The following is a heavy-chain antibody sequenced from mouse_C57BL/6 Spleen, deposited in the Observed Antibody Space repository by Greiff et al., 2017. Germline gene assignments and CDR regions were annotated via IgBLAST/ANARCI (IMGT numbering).Heavy chain of an antibody. D-gene: IGHD2-2*01. CDR1: GYTFTSYW. CDR3: ARGEVDYAYDWFAY. V-gene: IGHV1-53*01. J-gene: IGHJ3*01. Sequence: QVHVKQPGTELVKPGASVKLSCKASGYTFTSYWMHWVKQRPGQGLEWIGNIKPSNGGTNYNEKFKSKATLTVDKSSSTAYLQLSSLTSEDSAVYYCARGEVDYAYDWFAYWGQGTLVTVSA. CDR2: IKPSNGGT.